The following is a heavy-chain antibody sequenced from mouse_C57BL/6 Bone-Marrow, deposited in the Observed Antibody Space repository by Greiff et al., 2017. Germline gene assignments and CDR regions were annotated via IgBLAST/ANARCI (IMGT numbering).Heavy chain of an antibody. CDR3: ANYYGSSYYAMDY. D-gene: IGHD1-1*01. CDR1: GYTFTSYT. J-gene: IGHJ4*01. CDR2: INPSSGYT. Sequence: QVQLQQSGAELARPGASVKMSCKASGYTFTSYTMHWVKQRPGQGLEWIGYINPSSGYTKYNQKFKDTATLTADKSSSTAYMQLSSLTSEDSAVYYCANYYGSSYYAMDYWGQGTSVTVSS. V-gene: IGHV1-4*01.